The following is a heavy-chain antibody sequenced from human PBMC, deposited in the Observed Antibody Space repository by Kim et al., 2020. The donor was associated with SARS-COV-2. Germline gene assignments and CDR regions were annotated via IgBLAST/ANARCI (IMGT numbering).Heavy chain of an antibody. CDR3: ARVDTAMVLRT. V-gene: IGHV1-46*01. CDR2: T. J-gene: IGHJ4*02. Sequence: TSHAQKFQGRVTLTRDTSTSTVYMELSSLRSEDTAVYYCARVDTAMVLRTWGQGTLVTVSS. D-gene: IGHD5-18*01.